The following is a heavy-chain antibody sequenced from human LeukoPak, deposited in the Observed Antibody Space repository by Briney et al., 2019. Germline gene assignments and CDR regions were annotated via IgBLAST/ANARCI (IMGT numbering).Heavy chain of an antibody. CDR1: GFTFSSYA. CDR2: ISWNSGNI. D-gene: IGHD2-8*01. CDR3: AKEGSYCTNGICRYFDY. Sequence: GGSLRLSCAASGFTFSSYAMSWVRQAPGKGLERVSSISWNSGNIDYADSVKGRFTVSRDNAKNSLYLQMNSLRPEDTALYYCAKEGSYCTNGICRYFDYWGQGTLVTVSS. J-gene: IGHJ4*02. V-gene: IGHV3-9*01.